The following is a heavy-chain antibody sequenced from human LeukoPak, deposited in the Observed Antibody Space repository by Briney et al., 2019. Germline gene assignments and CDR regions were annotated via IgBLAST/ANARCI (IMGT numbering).Heavy chain of an antibody. Sequence: GGSLRLSCAASGFSLSIYGMVWVRQAPGKGLEWIASTGLSSSYIGYADSVKGRFTISRDNGENSVHLQMNSLRAEDTAVYFCARERSYCSGATCSLDLWGQGTLVTVSS. D-gene: IGHD2-15*01. V-gene: IGHV3-21*01. J-gene: IGHJ5*02. CDR3: ARERSYCSGATCSLDL. CDR2: TGLSSSYI. CDR1: GFSLSIYG.